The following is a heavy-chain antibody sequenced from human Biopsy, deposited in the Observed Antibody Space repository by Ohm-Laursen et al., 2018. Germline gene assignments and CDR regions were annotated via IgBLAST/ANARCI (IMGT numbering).Heavy chain of an antibody. CDR2: ISSSSDNI. Sequence: SLRLSCAAPGFTLSSYSMNWVRKTPGKGLEWVSTISSSSDNIYYVDSVKGRFTISRDNAKNSLYLQMNSLRAEDTAVYYCARSRGSSGIATIYYYGMDVWGQGTTVTVSS. V-gene: IGHV3-21*01. D-gene: IGHD3-10*01. J-gene: IGHJ6*02. CDR3: ARSRGSSGIATIYYYGMDV. CDR1: GFTLSSYS.